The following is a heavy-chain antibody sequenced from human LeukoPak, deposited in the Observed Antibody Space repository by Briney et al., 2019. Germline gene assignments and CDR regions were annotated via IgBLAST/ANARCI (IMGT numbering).Heavy chain of an antibody. CDR1: GFTFDDYG. J-gene: IGHJ4*02. V-gene: IGHV3-20*04. CDR3: ARDRGWFGATDY. CDR2: MNWNGVST. Sequence: GGSLRLSCAASGFTFDDYGMSWVRQAPGKGLEWVSGMNWNGVSTGYADSVKGRFTISRDNAKNSLYLQMNSLRADDTALCYCARDRGWFGATDYWGQGVLVTVSS. D-gene: IGHD3-10*01.